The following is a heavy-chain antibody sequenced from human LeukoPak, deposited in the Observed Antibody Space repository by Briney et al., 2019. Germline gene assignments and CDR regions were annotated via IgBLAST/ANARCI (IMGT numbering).Heavy chain of an antibody. CDR3: ARSRDYGDYALGY. Sequence: ASVKVSCKTSAYSFTPYAMHWVRQAPGQRLEWMGWINPNSGGTNYAQKFQGRVTMTRDTSISTAYMELSRLRSDDTAVYYCARSRDYGDYALGYWGQGTLVTVSS. CDR1: AYSFTPYA. D-gene: IGHD4-17*01. J-gene: IGHJ4*02. CDR2: INPNSGGT. V-gene: IGHV1-2*02.